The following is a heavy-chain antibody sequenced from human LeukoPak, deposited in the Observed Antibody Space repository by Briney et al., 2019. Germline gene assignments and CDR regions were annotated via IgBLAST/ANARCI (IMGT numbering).Heavy chain of an antibody. D-gene: IGHD5/OR15-5a*01. CDR1: GFILSSYG. CDR2: IRYDGSNK. Sequence: AGGSLRLSCAASGFILSSYGMHWVRQAPGKGLEWVAFIRYDGSNKYYADSVKGRFTISRDNSKNTLYLQMNSLRAEDTAVYYCAKDTVKVSTISQVPHYTDVWGKGTTVTISS. V-gene: IGHV3-30*02. J-gene: IGHJ6*03. CDR3: AKDTVKVSTISQVPHYTDV.